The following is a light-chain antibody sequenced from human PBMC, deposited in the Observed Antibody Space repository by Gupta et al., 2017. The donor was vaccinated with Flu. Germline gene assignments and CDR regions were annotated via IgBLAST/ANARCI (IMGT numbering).Light chain of an antibody. Sequence: EIVMTQSPATLSVSPGERATLSCRASQSVSSNLAWYQQKPGQAPRLLIYGASTRATGIPARFSGSGYGTEFTLTISSLQSEEFAVYYCQQYNNWPPYMYSFGQGTKLEIK. V-gene: IGKV3-15*01. CDR3: QQYNNWPPYMYS. J-gene: IGKJ2*03. CDR1: QSVSSN. CDR2: GAS.